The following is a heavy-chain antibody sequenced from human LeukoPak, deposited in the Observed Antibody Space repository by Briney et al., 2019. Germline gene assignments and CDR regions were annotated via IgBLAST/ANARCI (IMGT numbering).Heavy chain of an antibody. V-gene: IGHV3-23*01. J-gene: IGHJ2*01. CDR3: AKDRGTIVHNWYFDI. Sequence: PGGSLRLSCAAFGFTFGSYAMSWVRQAPGKGLEWVSTIRGGGDSTYYADSLKGRFTISRDNSQNTLYLQMNGLRGEDTAIYYCAKDRGTIVHNWYFDIWGRGTLLTVSS. D-gene: IGHD2/OR15-2a*01. CDR1: GFTFGSYA. CDR2: IRGGGDST.